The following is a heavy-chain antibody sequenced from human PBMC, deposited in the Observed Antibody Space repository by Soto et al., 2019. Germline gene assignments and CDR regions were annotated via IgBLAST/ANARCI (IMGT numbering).Heavy chain of an antibody. CDR2: IIPMFGTA. Sequence: QVQLVQSGAEVKKPESSVKFSCKAPGGTFSTYAISWVRQSPGQGLEWMGGIIPMFGTANYAQRFQDRVTITADESTNTVYMELSSLRSEDTAVYFCASGIQRWLRRINNGDSGWGQGTLVTVSS. CDR3: ASGIQRWLRRINNGDSG. CDR1: GGTFSTYA. J-gene: IGHJ4*02. V-gene: IGHV1-69*12. D-gene: IGHD5-12*01.